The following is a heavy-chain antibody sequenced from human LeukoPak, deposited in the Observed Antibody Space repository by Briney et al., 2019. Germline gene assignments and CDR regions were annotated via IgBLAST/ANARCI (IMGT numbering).Heavy chain of an antibody. J-gene: IGHJ4*02. CDR2: IYYSGST. CDR3: ARGREGTGWLVRDYFDY. D-gene: IGHD6-19*01. Sequence: PSETLSLTCTVSDDSISDYYWGWIRQPPGKGLEWIGRIYYSGSTYYKPSLKSRVTISVDTSRNQFSLKLKSVTAADTAVYYCARGREGTGWLVRDYFDYWGQGTLVTVSA. CDR1: DDSISDYY. V-gene: IGHV4-39*07.